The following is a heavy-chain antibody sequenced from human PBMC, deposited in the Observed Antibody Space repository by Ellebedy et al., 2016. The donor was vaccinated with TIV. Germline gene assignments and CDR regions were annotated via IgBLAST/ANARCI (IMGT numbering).Heavy chain of an antibody. V-gene: IGHV4-39*01. D-gene: IGHD3-16*02. CDR2: IYYSGST. CDR1: GGSISSSSYY. CDR3: ARHLLHPNLRLGELSLNWYFDL. J-gene: IGHJ2*01. Sequence: SETLSLTCTVSGGSISSSSYYWGWIRQPPGKGLEWIGSIYYSGSTYYNPSLKSRVTISVDTSQNQFSLKLSSVTAADTGVYYCARHLLHPNLRLGELSLNWYFDLWGRGTLVTVSS.